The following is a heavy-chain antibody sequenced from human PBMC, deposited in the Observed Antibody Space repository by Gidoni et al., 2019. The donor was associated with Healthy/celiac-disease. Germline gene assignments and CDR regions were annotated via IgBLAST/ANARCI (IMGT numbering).Heavy chain of an antibody. V-gene: IGHV4-31*03. J-gene: IGHJ6*02. CDR2: IYYSGST. CDR3: ARGVRYYGMDV. Sequence: QVQLQESGSGLVTPSQTLSLTCTVSGGSISSGGYYWSWIRQHPGKGLEWIGYIYYSGSTYYNPSLKSRVTISVDTSKNQFSLKLSSVTAADTAVYYCARGVRYYGMDVWGQGTTVTVSS. D-gene: IGHD3-16*01. CDR1: GGSISSGGYY.